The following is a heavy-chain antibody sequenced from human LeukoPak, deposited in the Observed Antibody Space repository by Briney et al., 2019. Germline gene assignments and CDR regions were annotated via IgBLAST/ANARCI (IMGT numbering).Heavy chain of an antibody. D-gene: IGHD3-10*01. V-gene: IGHV4-31*03. Sequence: SSETLSLTCTVSGGSISSGGYYWSWIRQHPGKGLEWIGYIYYSGSTYYNPSLKSRVTISVDTSKNQFSLKLSSATAADTAVYYCARYLNYYGSGRVDYWGQGTLVTVSS. CDR1: GGSISSGGYY. J-gene: IGHJ4*02. CDR2: IYYSGST. CDR3: ARYLNYYGSGRVDY.